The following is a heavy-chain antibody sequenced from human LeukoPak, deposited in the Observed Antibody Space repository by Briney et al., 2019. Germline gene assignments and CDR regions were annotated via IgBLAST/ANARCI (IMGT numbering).Heavy chain of an antibody. CDR3: ARGGSNRNYRYYFEN. J-gene: IGHJ4*02. V-gene: IGHV1-18*04. D-gene: IGHD1-7*01. CDR2: ISSISRTT. Sequence: GASVKVSCKASGYTFTNYGIIWVRQAPGQGLEWMGGISSISRTTNYAPKVQDRVTLTRDTSTSITYMELRSLTSDDTAVYFCARGGSNRNYRYYFENWGQGTLVTVSS. CDR1: GYTFTNYG.